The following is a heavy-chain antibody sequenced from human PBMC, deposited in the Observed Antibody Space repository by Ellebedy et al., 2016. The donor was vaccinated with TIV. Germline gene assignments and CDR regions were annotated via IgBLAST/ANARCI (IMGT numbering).Heavy chain of an antibody. J-gene: IGHJ4*02. V-gene: IGHV3-48*01. CDR1: GFTFSSYS. D-gene: IGHD1-1*01. Sequence: GESLKISRAASGFTFSSYSMNWVRQAPGKGQEWFSYISSSSSTIYYADSVKGRSTISRDNAKNSLYLHMNNLIAEDTAVYYCEKRSPLGTYYFDYWGQGTLVTVSS. CDR3: EKRSPLGTYYFDY. CDR2: ISSSSSTI.